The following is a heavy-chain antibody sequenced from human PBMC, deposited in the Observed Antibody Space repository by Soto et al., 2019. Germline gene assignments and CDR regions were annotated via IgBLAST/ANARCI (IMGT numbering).Heavy chain of an antibody. D-gene: IGHD3-16*01. J-gene: IGHJ2*01. CDR2: ISVRGNT. CDR1: GFTFSDYD. CDR3: ARELGMTCYWYFDV. Sequence: EVQLVESGGGLVQPGGSLRLSCTASGFTFSDYDMHWVRQPTGKGLEWVSSISVRGNTYYSNSVKGRFTVSRENAKNSLYLQVNSLTAGDTAVYNCARELGMTCYWYFDVWGRGTLVSVSS. V-gene: IGHV3-13*04.